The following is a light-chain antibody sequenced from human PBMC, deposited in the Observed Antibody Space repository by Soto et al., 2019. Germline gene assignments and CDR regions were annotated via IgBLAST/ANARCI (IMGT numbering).Light chain of an antibody. Sequence: DIVMTQSPDSLAVSLGERATLDCKSSQTVLNSSNNKTYLAWYRQRPGQPPTLLLNWASTRQSGVSARFRGSGSGTEFTLTITDLQAEDLAVYYCQQFHTIPWTFGQGTRVDIK. CDR3: QQFHTIPWT. J-gene: IGKJ1*01. V-gene: IGKV4-1*01. CDR2: WAS. CDR1: QTVLNSSNNKTY.